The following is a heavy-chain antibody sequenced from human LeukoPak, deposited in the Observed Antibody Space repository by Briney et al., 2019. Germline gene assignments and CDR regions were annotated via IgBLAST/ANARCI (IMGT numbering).Heavy chain of an antibody. CDR1: GGAISSYC. D-gene: IGHD5-24*01. CDR2: IYTRGST. CDR3: ARGSREMSTIFAY. V-gene: IGHV4-4*07. J-gene: IGHJ4*02. Sequence: SETLSLTCSVSGGAISSYCWNWIRLPAGKGLEWIGCIYTRGSTIHNPSIKSRVTMSVDTAKNQFSLRLNSVTAADTAVYYCARGSREMSTIFAYWGKGTLVTVSS.